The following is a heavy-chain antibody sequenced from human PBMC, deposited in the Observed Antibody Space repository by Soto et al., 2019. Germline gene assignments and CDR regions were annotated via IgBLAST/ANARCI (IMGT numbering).Heavy chain of an antibody. CDR1: SGSIFTTNW. CDR3: ARKPDVATATVGGGYVFDV. D-gene: IGHD3-16*01. CDR2: IYQSGSP. J-gene: IGHJ3*01. Sequence: QGQLQESGPGLVKPSGTLSLTCAASSGSIFTTNWWSWVRQSPGRGMKWIGDIYQSGSPKYNPSLKSRVSISIDKSKARFFLTLTSVTAADTAVYYCARKPDVATATVGGGYVFDVWGRGQWSPSLQ. V-gene: IGHV4-4*02.